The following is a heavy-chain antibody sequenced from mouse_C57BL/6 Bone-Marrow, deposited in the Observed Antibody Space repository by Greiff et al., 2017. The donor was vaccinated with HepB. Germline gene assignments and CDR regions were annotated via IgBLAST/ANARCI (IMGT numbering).Heavy chain of an antibody. D-gene: IGHD1-1*01. CDR3: ARQGIYYYGSSDAGYAMDY. CDR2: ISNGGGST. V-gene: IGHV5-12*01. J-gene: IGHJ4*01. Sequence: EVKLVESGGGLVQPGGSLKLSCAASGFTFSDYYMYWVRQTPEKRLEWVAYISNGGGSTYYPDTVKGRFTISRDNAKNTLYLQMSRLKSEDTAMYYCARQGIYYYGSSDAGYAMDYWGQGTSVTVSS. CDR1: GFTFSDYY.